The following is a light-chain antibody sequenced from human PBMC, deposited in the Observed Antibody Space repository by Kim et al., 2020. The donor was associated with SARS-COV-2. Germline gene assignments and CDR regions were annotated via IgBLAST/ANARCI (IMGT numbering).Light chain of an antibody. CDR1: SLRTYY. J-gene: IGLJ2*01. CDR3: NSRDSNDNVV. Sequence: ALGRTVSNTCLGDSLRTYYATWYQQTPGQAPILVIYGKNTRPSGIPDRFSGSNSGNTASLTITGTQAGDEADYYCNSRDSNDNVVFGGGTQLTVL. V-gene: IGLV3-19*01. CDR2: GKN.